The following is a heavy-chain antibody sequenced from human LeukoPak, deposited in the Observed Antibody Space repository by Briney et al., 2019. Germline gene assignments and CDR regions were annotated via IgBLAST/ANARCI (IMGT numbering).Heavy chain of an antibody. CDR3: AKDYTICAGGCSSPSDAFDL. CDR2: ISGSGDDSSSGGTT. V-gene: IGHV3-23*01. J-gene: IGHJ3*01. CDR1: GFRFSTYA. D-gene: IGHD2-21*02. Sequence: GGSLRLSCVASGFRFSTYAMSWVRQSPGKGLEWVSGISGSGDDSSSGGTTHYEDSVRGRFTISRDNSKNTLHLEMNSLRVEDTALYYCAKDYTICAGGCSSPSDAFDLWGQGTMVTVSS.